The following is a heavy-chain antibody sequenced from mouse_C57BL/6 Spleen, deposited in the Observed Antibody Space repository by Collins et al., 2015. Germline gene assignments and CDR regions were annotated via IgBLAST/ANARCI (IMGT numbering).Heavy chain of an antibody. V-gene: IGHV1-5*01. J-gene: IGHJ1*03. CDR1: GYTFTSYW. Sequence: EVQLQQSGTVLARPGASVKMSCKTSGYTFTSYWMHWVKQRPGQGLEWIGAIYPGNSDTSYNQKSKGKAKLTAVTSASTAYMELSSLTNEDSAVYYCNYYYGSSSYWYFDVWGTGTTVTVSS. CDR2: IYPGNSDT. D-gene: IGHD1-1*01. CDR3: NYYYGSSSYWYFDV.